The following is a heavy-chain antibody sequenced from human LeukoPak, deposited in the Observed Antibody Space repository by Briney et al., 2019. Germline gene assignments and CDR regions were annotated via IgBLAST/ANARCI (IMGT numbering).Heavy chain of an antibody. CDR2: IIPIFGTA. CDR3: ARGSSYYDILTGFQRGRYYFDY. V-gene: IGHV1-69*13. CDR1: GGTFSSYA. J-gene: IGHJ4*02. D-gene: IGHD3-9*01. Sequence: SVKVSCKASGGTFSSYAIGWMRQAPGQGLEWMGGIIPIFGTANYAKKFQGRVTITAAESTSTAYMALSSLRSEDTAVYYCARGSSYYDILTGFQRGRYYFDYWGQGTLVTVSS.